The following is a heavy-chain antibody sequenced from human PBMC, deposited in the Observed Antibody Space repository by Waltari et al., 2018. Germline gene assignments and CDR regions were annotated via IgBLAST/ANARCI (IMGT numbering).Heavy chain of an antibody. CDR3: ARQKGAVNSRGNAFDI. J-gene: IGHJ3*02. CDR2: IYYSGST. CDR1: GGSISSSSYY. D-gene: IGHD1-20*01. V-gene: IGHV4-39*01. Sequence: QLQLQESGPGLVKPSETLSLTCTVSGGSISSSSYYWGWIRQPPGKGLEWIGSIYYSGSTYYNPSLKSRVTISVDTSKNQFSLKLSSVTAADTAVYYCARQKGAVNSRGNAFDIWGQGTMVTVSS.